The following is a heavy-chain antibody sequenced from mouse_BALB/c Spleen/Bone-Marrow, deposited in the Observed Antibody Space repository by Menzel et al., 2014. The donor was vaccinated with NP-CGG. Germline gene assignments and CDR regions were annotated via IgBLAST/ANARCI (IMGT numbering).Heavy chain of an antibody. J-gene: IGHJ4*01. CDR2: IYPGDGST. D-gene: IGHD3-2*01. CDR1: GYTFTSYY. Sequence: QVQLKQSGPELVKPGASVKMSCKASGYTFTSYYIHWVKQRPGRGLEWIGWIYPGDGSTKYNEKFKGKTTLTADKSSSTAYMLLSSLTSEDSAIYFCARRQLGLFYAMDYWGQGTSVTVSS. CDR3: ARRQLGLFYAMDY. V-gene: IGHV1S56*01.